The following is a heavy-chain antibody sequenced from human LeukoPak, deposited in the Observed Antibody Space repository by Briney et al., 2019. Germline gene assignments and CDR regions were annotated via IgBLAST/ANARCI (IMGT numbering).Heavy chain of an antibody. D-gene: IGHD1/OR15-1a*01. V-gene: IGHV1-2*02. CDR3: ASSDSNWNTGDYFDY. Sequence: GASVKVSCKASGYTFTGYYMHWVRQAPGQGLEWMGWINPNSGGTNYAQKFQGRVTMTRDTSISTAYMELSRLRSDDTAVYYCASSDSNWNTGDYFDYWGQGTLVTVSS. J-gene: IGHJ4*02. CDR1: GYTFTGYY. CDR2: INPNSGGT.